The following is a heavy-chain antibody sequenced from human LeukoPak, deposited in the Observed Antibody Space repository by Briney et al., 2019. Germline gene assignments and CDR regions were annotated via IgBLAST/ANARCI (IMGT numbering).Heavy chain of an antibody. D-gene: IGHD3-22*01. Sequence: ASVKVSCKASGHTFTGYYMHWVRQAPGQGLEWMGWINPNSGGTNYAQKFQGRVTMTRDTSISTAYMELSRLRSDDTAVYYCARTPNYYDSSGYPRYWGQGTLVTVSS. J-gene: IGHJ4*02. CDR1: GHTFTGYY. CDR3: ARTPNYYDSSGYPRY. CDR2: INPNSGGT. V-gene: IGHV1-2*02.